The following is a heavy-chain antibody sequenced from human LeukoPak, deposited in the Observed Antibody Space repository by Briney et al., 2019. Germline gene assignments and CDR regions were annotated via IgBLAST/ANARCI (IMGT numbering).Heavy chain of an antibody. CDR3: ARDRRGYYDILTGYYVDY. CDR1: GFTFSSYS. Sequence: GGSLRLSCSASGFTFSSYSMNWVRQAPGKGLEWVSSISGSTNYIYYADSVKGRFTISRDNAKNSLYLQMNGLRAEDTAVYHCARDRRGYYDILTGYYVDYWGQGTLVTVSS. CDR2: ISGSTNYI. D-gene: IGHD3-9*01. V-gene: IGHV3-21*01. J-gene: IGHJ4*02.